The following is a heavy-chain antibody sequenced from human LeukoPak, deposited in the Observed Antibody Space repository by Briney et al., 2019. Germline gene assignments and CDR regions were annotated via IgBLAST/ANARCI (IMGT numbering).Heavy chain of an antibody. V-gene: IGHV4-59*08. CDR1: GGSISSYY. D-gene: IGHD3-9*01. CDR3: ARGYYDILTGYSEFDY. CDR2: IYYSGST. J-gene: IGHJ4*02. Sequence: SETLSLTCTVSGGSISSYYWSWIRQPPGKGLEWIGYIYYSGSTNYNPSLKSRVTISVDTSKNQFSLKLSSVTAADTAVYYCARGYYDILTGYSEFDYWGQGTLVTVSS.